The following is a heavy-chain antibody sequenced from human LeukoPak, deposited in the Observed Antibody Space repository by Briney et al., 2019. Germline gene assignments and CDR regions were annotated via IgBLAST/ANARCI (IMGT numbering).Heavy chain of an antibody. CDR1: GGSISSYY. CDR3: ARGGYYLRY. CDR2: IYYSGST. D-gene: IGHD3-22*01. V-gene: IGHV4-59*01. J-gene: IGHJ4*02. Sequence: SETLSLTCTVSGGSISSYYWSWIRQPPGKGLEWIGYIYYSGSTNYNPSLKSRVTISVDTSKNQFSLKLSSVTAADTAVSHCARGGYYLRYWGQGTLVTVSS.